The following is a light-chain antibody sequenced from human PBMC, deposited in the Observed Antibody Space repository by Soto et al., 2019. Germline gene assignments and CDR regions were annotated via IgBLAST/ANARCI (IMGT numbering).Light chain of an antibody. CDR3: SSYTSSSTLVV. V-gene: IGLV2-14*01. J-gene: IGLJ2*01. CDR1: SSEVGGYNY. Sequence: QSALTQPASVSGSPGQPVTISCTGTSSEVGGYNYVSWYQQHPGKAPKLMIYHVSNRPSGVSNRFSGSKSGNTASLTISGLQAEDEADYCCSSYTSSSTLVVFGGGTKVTV. CDR2: HVS.